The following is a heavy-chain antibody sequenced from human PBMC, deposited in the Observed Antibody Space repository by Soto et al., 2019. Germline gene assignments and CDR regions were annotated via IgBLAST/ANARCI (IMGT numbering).Heavy chain of an antibody. CDR3: ARSRIAAAGVGYYYGMDV. CDR1: GFSVSTIGMC. CDR2: IDWDDDK. D-gene: IGHD6-13*01. Sequence: SGPTLGEPTQTLTLTCTFSGFSVSTIGMCVSWIRQPPGKALEWLALIDWDDDKYYSTSLKTRLTISKDTSKNQVVLTMTNMDPADTATYYCARSRIAAAGVGYYYGMDVWGQGTTVTVSS. J-gene: IGHJ6*02. V-gene: IGHV2-70*01.